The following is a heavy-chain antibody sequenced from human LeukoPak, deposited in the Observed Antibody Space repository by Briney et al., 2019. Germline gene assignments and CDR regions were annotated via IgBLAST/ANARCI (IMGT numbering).Heavy chain of an antibody. CDR3: AREVIIVGDSDAFDL. CDR2: IFYDGRA. Sequence: PSETLSLTCTISGGSISSANHFWSWVRQSPGGGLEWIGYIFYDGRAHYNPSLRSRLSMSIDVPKNQFSLSLGSVTAADTAIYYCAREVIIVGDSDAFDLWGHGTMVTVSS. V-gene: IGHV4-30-4*08. J-gene: IGHJ3*01. D-gene: IGHD1-26*01. CDR1: GGSISSANHF.